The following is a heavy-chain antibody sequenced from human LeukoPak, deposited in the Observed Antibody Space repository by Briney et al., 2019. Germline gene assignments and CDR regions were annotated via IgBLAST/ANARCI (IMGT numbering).Heavy chain of an antibody. J-gene: IGHJ4*02. CDR1: GGSISSSNYY. CDR2: IYYSGST. Sequence: SETLSLTCTVSGGSISSSNYYWGWIRQPPGKGLEWIGSIYYSGSTYYNPSLKSRVTISVDTSKNHFSLRLSSMTAADTAVYYCSRLESGNPGVDWGQGTLVTVSS. D-gene: IGHD4-23*01. V-gene: IGHV4-39*02. CDR3: SRLESGNPGVD.